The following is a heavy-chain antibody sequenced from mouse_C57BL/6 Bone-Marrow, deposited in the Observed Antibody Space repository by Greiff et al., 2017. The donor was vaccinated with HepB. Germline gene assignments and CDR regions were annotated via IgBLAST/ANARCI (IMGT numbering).Heavy chain of an antibody. CDR1: GYTFTTYP. V-gene: IGHV1-47*01. CDR2: FHPYNDDT. CDR3: ARRGLRPYWYFDV. D-gene: IGHD2-4*01. Sequence: VQVVESGAELVKPGASVKMSCKASGYTFTTYPIEWMKQNHGKSLEWIGNFHPYNDDTKYNEKFKGNATLTVEKSSSTVYLELSRLTSDDSAVYYCARRGLRPYWYFDVWGTGTTVTVSS. J-gene: IGHJ1*03.